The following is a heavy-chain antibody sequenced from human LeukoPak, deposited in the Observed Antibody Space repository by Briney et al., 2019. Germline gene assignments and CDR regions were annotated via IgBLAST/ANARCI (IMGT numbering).Heavy chain of an antibody. CDR3: HGKDGSGGLDY. CDR1: GGSISSYY. V-gene: IGHV4-59*01. D-gene: IGHD3-10*01. J-gene: IGHJ4*02. Sequence: PSETLSLTCTVSGGSISSYYWSWIRQPPGKGLEWIGYIYYSGSTNYNPSLKSRVTISVDTSKNQFSLKLSSVTAADTAVYYCHGKDGSGGLDYWGQGTLVTVSS. CDR2: IYYSGST.